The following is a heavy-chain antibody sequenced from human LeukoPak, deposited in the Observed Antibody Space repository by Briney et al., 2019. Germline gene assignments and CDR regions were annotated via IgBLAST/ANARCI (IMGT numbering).Heavy chain of an antibody. CDR1: GGSISSYY. J-gene: IGHJ4*02. V-gene: IGHV4-59*08. CDR2: IYYSGST. D-gene: IGHD4-17*01. Sequence: SETLSLTCTVSGGSISSYYWSWIRQPLGKGLEWIGYIYYSGSTNYNPSLKSRVTISVDTSKNQFSLKLSSVTAADTAVYYCARLHGDYVGDYWGQGTLVTVSS. CDR3: ARLHGDYVGDY.